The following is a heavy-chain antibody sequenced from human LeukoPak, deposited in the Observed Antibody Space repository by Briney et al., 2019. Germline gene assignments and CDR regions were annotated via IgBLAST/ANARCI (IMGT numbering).Heavy chain of an antibody. J-gene: IGHJ6*03. D-gene: IGHD3-10*01. CDR2: IYYSGST. V-gene: IGHV4-59*01. CDR1: GGSISSYY. CDR3: ARGYGSGSYSHYYYMDV. Sequence: SETLSLTCTVSGGSISSYYWSWIRQPPGKGLEWIGYIYYSGSTNYNPSLKSRVTISVDTSKDQFSLKLSSVTAADTAVYYCARGYGSGSYSHYYYMDVWGKGTTVTVSS.